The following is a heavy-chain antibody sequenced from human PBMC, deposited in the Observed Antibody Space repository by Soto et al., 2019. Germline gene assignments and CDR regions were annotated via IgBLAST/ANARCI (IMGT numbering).Heavy chain of an antibody. CDR2: IYSGGST. V-gene: IGHV3-66*01. D-gene: IGHD6-13*01. Sequence: EVQLVESGGGLVQPGGSLRLSCAASGFTVSSNYMSWVRQAPGKGLEWVSVIYSGGSTYYADSVKGRLTISRDNSKNTLYLQMNSLRAEDTAVYDCARVPAAGIFDYWGQGPLVTVSS. J-gene: IGHJ4*02. CDR3: ARVPAAGIFDY. CDR1: GFTVSSNY.